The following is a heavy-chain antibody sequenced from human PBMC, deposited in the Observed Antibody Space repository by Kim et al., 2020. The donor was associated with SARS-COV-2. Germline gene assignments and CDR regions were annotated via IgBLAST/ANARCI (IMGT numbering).Heavy chain of an antibody. J-gene: IGHJ6*03. Sequence: DSVTGRFTISRDNAKNSLYLQMNSLRAEETALYYCAKDRGYPLYYYYMDVWGKGTTVTVSS. V-gene: IGHV3-9*01. CDR3: AKDRGYPLYYYYMDV. D-gene: IGHD5-12*01.